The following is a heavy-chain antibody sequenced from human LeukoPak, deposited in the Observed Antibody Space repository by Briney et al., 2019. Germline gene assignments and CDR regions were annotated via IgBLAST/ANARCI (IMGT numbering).Heavy chain of an antibody. V-gene: IGHV3-30-3*01. CDR2: ISYDGSNK. J-gene: IGHJ4*02. Sequence: GGSLRVSCAASGCTFSSYAMHWVRQAPGKGLEGVAVISYDGSNKYYADYVKGRFTISRDNSKNTLYLQMNSLRAEDTAVYYCARDRGLYYDSSGAPTYWGQGTLVTVSS. D-gene: IGHD3-22*01. CDR1: GCTFSSYA. CDR3: ARDRGLYYDSSGAPTY.